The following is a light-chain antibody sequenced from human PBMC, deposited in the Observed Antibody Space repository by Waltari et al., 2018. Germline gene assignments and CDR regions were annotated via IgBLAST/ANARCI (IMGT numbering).Light chain of an antibody. CDR1: QSVSDHVNNKNY. J-gene: IGKJ1*01. V-gene: IGKV4-1*01. CDR2: WAS. Sequence: DIVMTQSPDSLTVSPGERATINCRSSQSVSDHVNNKNYLAWYRQKPGQPPKLLISWASTREFGVPDRFSGSGSWTEFTLTISSLQPEDVAVYYCQQYYNTPPTFGQGTKVEIK. CDR3: QQYYNTPPT.